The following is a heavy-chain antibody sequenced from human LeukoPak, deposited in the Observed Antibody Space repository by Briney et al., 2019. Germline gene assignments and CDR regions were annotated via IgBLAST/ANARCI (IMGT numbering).Heavy chain of an antibody. Sequence: ASVKVSCKASGYTFTGYYMHWVRQAPGQRLEWMGWINPNSGGTNYAQKFQGRVTMTRDTSISTAYMELSRLRSDDTAVYYCAREGTYYYDSSGYIPWFDPWGQGTLVTVSS. CDR1: GYTFTGYY. CDR3: AREGTYYYDSSGYIPWFDP. J-gene: IGHJ5*02. D-gene: IGHD3-22*01. CDR2: INPNSGGT. V-gene: IGHV1-2*02.